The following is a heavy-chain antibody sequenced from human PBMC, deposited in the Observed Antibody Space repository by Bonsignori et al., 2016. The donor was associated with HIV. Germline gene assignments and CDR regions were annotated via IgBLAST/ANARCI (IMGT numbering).Heavy chain of an antibody. V-gene: IGHV3-30*02. J-gene: IGHJ4*02. D-gene: IGHD2-15*01. CDR2: IRYDGSNK. CDR3: AKVESFYCSGGSCYPDY. Sequence: VRQAPGKGLEWVAFIRYDGSNKYYADSVKGRFTISRDNSKNTLYLQMNSLRAEDTAVYYCAKVESFYCSGGSCYPDYWGPGNPGHRLL.